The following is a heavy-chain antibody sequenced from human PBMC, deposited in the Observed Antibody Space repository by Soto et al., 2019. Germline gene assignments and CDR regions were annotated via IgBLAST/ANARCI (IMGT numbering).Heavy chain of an antibody. CDR2: ISSTSSFI. D-gene: IGHD6-13*01. J-gene: IGHJ4*02. V-gene: IGHV3-21*01. CDR3: ARDTEQQEFYFDY. Sequence: PGGSLRLSCVASGFTFSSYYMNWVRQAPGKGLEWVSSISSTSSFIYYADSVKGRFTISRDNAKNSLYLQMNSLRAEDTAVYYCARDTEQQEFYFDYWGQGTLVTVSS. CDR1: GFTFSSYY.